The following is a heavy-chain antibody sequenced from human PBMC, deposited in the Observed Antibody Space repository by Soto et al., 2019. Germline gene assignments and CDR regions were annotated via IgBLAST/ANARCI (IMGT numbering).Heavy chain of an antibody. CDR1: GDYFSTYG. V-gene: IGHV4-59*01. CDR2: IYYSGST. CDR3: ARTRDGYTAFDY. J-gene: IGHJ4*02. Sequence: QVQLQESGPGLVKPSETLSLTCTVSGDYFSTYGWTWIRQPPGKGLEWIGYIYYSGSTNYNPSLKSRVTISIDTSKNQFSLNVTSVTAADTAMYYCARTRDGYTAFDYWGQGTLVPVSS. D-gene: IGHD6-25*01.